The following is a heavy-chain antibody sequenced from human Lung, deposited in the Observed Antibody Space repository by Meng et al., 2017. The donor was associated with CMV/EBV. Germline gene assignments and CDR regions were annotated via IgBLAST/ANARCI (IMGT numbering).Heavy chain of an antibody. Sequence: GGSLRLSCEAPGYNFWIGWVRQMPGKGLEWMGIIYLRDSETKYSPSFQGQVTISADKSINTAYLQWSSLKASDTAMYYGARLSDDILTGYFVPPFDYWGQGTLVTVSS. CDR2: IYLRDSET. J-gene: IGHJ4*02. CDR3: ARLSDDILTGYFVPPFDY. CDR1: GYNFW. V-gene: IGHV5-51*01. D-gene: IGHD3-9*01.